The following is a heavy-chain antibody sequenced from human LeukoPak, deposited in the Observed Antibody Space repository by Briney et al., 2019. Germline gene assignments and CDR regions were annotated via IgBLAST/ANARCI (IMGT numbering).Heavy chain of an antibody. D-gene: IGHD6-19*01. J-gene: IGHJ3*02. CDR2: ISWNSGSI. V-gene: IGHV3-9*01. CDR1: GFTFDDYA. Sequence: PGRSLRLSCAASGFTFDDYAMHWVRQAPGKGLEWVSGISWNSGSIGYADSVKGRFTISRDNAKNSLYLQMNSLRAEDTALYYCAKDIAGAVAGRLGPGDAFDIWGQGTMVTASS. CDR3: AKDIAGAVAGRLGPGDAFDI.